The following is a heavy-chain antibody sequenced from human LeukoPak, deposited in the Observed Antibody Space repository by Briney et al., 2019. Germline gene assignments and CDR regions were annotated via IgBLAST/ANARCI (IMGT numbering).Heavy chain of an antibody. Sequence: SETLSLTCAVYGGSFSGYYWSWIRQPPGKGLEWIGEINHSGSTNYNPSLKSRVTISVDTSKNQFSLKLSSVTAADTAVYYCALGYYDSSGFDYWGQGTLVTVSP. CDR1: GGSFSGYY. J-gene: IGHJ4*02. CDR3: ALGYYDSSGFDY. V-gene: IGHV4-34*01. D-gene: IGHD3-22*01. CDR2: INHSGST.